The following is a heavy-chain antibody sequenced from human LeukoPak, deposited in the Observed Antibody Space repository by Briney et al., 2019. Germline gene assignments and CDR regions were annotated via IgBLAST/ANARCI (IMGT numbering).Heavy chain of an antibody. D-gene: IGHD3-10*01. CDR3: AKVRGSGTLNYIHMDV. V-gene: IGHV3-23*01. J-gene: IGHJ6*03. CDR1: GFTFSNYA. Sequence: PGGSLRLSCAVSGFTFSNYAMTWVRQVPGRGLDWVSVISGSGDSTYYADSVKGRFTISRDNSKNTLSLRMNSLRAEDTALYYCAKVRGSGTLNYIHMDVWGKGTMVTVSS. CDR2: ISGSGDST.